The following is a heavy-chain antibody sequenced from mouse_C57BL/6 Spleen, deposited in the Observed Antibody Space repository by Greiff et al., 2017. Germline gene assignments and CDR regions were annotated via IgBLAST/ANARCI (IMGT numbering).Heavy chain of an antibody. J-gene: IGHJ1*03. CDR3: ARGDYGSSWYFDV. CDR1: GYTFTSYW. CDR2: IDPSDSYT. Sequence: QVQLKQPGAELVRPGTSVKLSCKASGYTFTSYWMHWVKQRPGQGLEWIGVIDPSDSYTNYNQKFKGKATLTVDTSSSTAYMQLSSLTSEDSAVYYCARGDYGSSWYFDVWGTGTTVTVSS. V-gene: IGHV1-59*01. D-gene: IGHD1-1*01.